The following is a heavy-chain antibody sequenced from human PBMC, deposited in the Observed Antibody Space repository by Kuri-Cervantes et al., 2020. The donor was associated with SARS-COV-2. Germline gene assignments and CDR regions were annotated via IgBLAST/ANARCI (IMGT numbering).Heavy chain of an antibody. CDR3: AKFPPSAYYDFWSGYYTPSDYYYGMDV. Sequence: GESLKISCAASGFTFSDYYMSWIRQAPGKGLEWVSYISSSGSTIYYADSVKGRFTISRDNAKNSLYLQMNSLRAEDTAVYYCAKFPPSAYYDFWSGYYTPSDYYYGMDVWGQGTTVTVSS. D-gene: IGHD3-3*01. CDR2: ISSSGSTI. J-gene: IGHJ6*02. CDR1: GFTFSDYY. V-gene: IGHV3-11*04.